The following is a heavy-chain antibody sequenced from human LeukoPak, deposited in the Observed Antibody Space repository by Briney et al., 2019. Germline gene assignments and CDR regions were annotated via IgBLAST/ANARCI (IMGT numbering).Heavy chain of an antibody. Sequence: SETLSLTCTVSGGSISSYYWSWIRQPPGKGLEWIGYIYYSGSTNYNPSLKSRVTISVDTSKNQFSLKLSSVTAADTAVYYCASGPLGRFDYWGQGTLVTVSS. CDR3: ASGPLGRFDY. V-gene: IGHV4-59*01. CDR2: IYYSGST. CDR1: GGSISSYY. J-gene: IGHJ4*02. D-gene: IGHD3-10*01.